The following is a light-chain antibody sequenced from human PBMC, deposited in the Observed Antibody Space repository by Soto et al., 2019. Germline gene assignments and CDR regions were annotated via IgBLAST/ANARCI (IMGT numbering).Light chain of an antibody. CDR1: QSVSSY. V-gene: IGKV3-11*01. CDR3: QQRSNWPGIT. J-gene: IGKJ5*01. CDR2: DAS. Sequence: LTQDPSPLPLSTGARATLSCRASQSVSSYLAWYQQKPGQAPRLLIYDASNRATGIPARFSGSGSGTVFTLTISSLEPEDFAVYYCQQRSNWPGITVGQGTRLEIK.